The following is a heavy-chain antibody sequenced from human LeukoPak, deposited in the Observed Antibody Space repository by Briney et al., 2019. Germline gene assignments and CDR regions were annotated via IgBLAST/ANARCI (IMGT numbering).Heavy chain of an antibody. CDR2: FSLGETT. V-gene: IGHV4-59*08. J-gene: IGHJ5*02. Sequence: SETLSLTCSVSGASITTYSWNWLRQSPGKGLEWIGYFSLGETTSYTSSLKSRVTISRDTSKNQVSLKLTTVTAADTAVYYCARWDELDWAFGTWGPGTLVTVSS. D-gene: IGHD2-21*01. CDR1: GASITTYS. CDR3: ARWDELDWAFGT.